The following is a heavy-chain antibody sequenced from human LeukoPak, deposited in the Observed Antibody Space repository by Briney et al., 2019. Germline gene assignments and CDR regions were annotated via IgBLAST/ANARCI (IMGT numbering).Heavy chain of an antibody. D-gene: IGHD3-22*01. CDR2: ISAYNGHT. Sequence: GASVKVSCKASGYTFTSYGISWVRQAPGQGLEWMGWISAYNGHTNYGQKFQGRITMTTDTSTSTAYMEPRSLRSDDTAVYYCARATGYYYDSSGYYQNWFDPWGQGTRVTVSS. J-gene: IGHJ5*02. CDR3: ARATGYYYDSSGYYQNWFDP. V-gene: IGHV1-18*01. CDR1: GYTFTSYG.